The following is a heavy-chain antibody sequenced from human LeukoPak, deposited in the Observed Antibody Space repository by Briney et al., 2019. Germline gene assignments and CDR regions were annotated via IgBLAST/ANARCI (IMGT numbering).Heavy chain of an antibody. J-gene: IGHJ4*02. CDR1: GYTLTELS. CDR3: ATDRTPLTRHFDY. CDR2: FDPEDGET. V-gene: IGHV1-24*01. Sequence: ASVTVSFTVSGYTLTELSMHWVRQAPGKGLEWMGGFDPEDGETIYAQKFQGRVTMTEDTSTDTAYMELSSLRSEDTAVYYCATDRTPLTRHFDYWGQGTLVTVSS. D-gene: IGHD1-14*01.